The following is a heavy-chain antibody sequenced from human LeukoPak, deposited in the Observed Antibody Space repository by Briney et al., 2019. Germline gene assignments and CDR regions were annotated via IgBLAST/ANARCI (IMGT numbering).Heavy chain of an antibody. J-gene: IGHJ3*02. CDR3: AKETYDAFDI. Sequence: SCKASGYTFTSYAMHWVRQAPGKGLEWVAVISYDGSNKYYADSVKGRFTISRDNSQNTLYLQMNSLRAEDTAVYYCAKETYDAFDIWGQGTMVTVSS. V-gene: IGHV3-30-3*02. CDR2: ISYDGSNK. CDR1: GYTFTSYA.